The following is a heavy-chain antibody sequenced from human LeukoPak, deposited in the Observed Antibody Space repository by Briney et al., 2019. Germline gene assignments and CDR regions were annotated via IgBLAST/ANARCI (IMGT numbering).Heavy chain of an antibody. D-gene: IGHD3-22*01. CDR1: GYTFTSYG. V-gene: IGHV1-18*01. J-gene: IGHJ4*02. Sequence: ASVKVSCKASGYTFTSYGISWVRQARGQGLEWMGWISAYNGNTNYAQKLQGRVTMTTDTSTSTAYMELRSLRSDDTAVYYCARDPVRNTYYYDSSGYSYWGQGTLVTVSS. CDR2: ISAYNGNT. CDR3: ARDPVRNTYYYDSSGYSY.